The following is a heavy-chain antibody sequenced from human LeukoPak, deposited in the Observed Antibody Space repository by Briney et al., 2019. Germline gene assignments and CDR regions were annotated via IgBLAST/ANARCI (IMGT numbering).Heavy chain of an antibody. Sequence: PSETLSLTCAVYGGSFSGYYWSWIRQPPGKGLEYIGHIYHSGITFYNPSLRSRVTVSIDTSKSQFSLKLSSVTAADTAVYYCARDRSTVDYYGLDVWGQGTTVIVSS. V-gene: IGHV4-34*09. CDR1: GGSFSGYY. CDR3: ARDRSTVDYYGLDV. D-gene: IGHD4-11*01. J-gene: IGHJ6*02. CDR2: IYHSGIT.